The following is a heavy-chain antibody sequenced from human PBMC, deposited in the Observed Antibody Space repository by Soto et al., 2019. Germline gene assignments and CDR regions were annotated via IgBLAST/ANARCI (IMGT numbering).Heavy chain of an antibody. CDR1: GFTFSTHA. J-gene: IGHJ3*02. V-gene: IGHV3-23*01. CDR3: SRDSGPAGGGACDI. Sequence: EVQLLESGGGLVQPGGSLRLSCAASGFTFSTHAMIWVRQAPGKGLNWVSTVDVGGGSTYYTDSVKGRFTVSRDNSKNTVYLQLNTVRAEDTAIYFCSRDSGPAGGGACDIWGQGTMVTVSS. CDR2: VDVGGGST. D-gene: IGHD6-25*01.